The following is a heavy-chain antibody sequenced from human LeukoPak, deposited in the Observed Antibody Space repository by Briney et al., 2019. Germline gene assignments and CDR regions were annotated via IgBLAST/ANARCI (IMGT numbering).Heavy chain of an antibody. CDR2: ISYDGSNK. CDR3: ARDELQAFDI. V-gene: IGHV3-30*03. Sequence: GGSLRLSCAASGFTFSSYGMHWVRQAPGKGLEWVAVISYDGSNKYYADSVKGRFTISRDNAKNSLYLQMNSLRAEDTAVYYCARDELQAFDIWGQGTMVTVSS. CDR1: GFTFSSYG. J-gene: IGHJ3*02. D-gene: IGHD1-26*01.